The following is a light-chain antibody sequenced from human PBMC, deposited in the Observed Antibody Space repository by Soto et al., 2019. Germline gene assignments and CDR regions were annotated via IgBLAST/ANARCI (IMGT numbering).Light chain of an antibody. CDR2: KAS. V-gene: IGKV1-5*03. CDR3: QHMAT. CDR1: QSISAS. Sequence: DIQMTQSHSTLSASVGDRVTITCRASQSISASLAWYQQKPGKAPKPLIYKASSLETGVPSRFSGSGSGTEFTLTISSLQPDDFATYFCQHMATFGQGTKVEIK. J-gene: IGKJ1*01.